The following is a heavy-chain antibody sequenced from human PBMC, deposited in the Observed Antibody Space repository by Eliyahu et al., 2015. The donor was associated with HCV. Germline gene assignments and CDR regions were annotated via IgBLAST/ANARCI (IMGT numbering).Heavy chain of an antibody. CDR3: VREGVSMVRGVYDL. J-gene: IGHJ5*02. V-gene: IGHV3-64*01. D-gene: IGHD3-10*01. CDR1: GFTFSTHP. CDR2: VGXDGISR. Sequence: EVQLVESGGGLVQPGESLXLSCVASGFTFSTHPFHWVRQAPGKXLQYVSAVGXDGISRFYANFVKGRFXISRDNSKNTMYLQMGSLSVEDTAVYYCVREGVSMVRGVYDLWGQGTLVTVSS.